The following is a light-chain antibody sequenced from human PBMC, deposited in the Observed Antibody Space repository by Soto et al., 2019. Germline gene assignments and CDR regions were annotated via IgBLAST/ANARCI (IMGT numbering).Light chain of an antibody. CDR3: CSYGGSYFYV. J-gene: IGLJ1*01. V-gene: IGLV2-11*01. Sequence: QSALTQPRSVSGSPGQSVTISCSGTSSDVGGHNFVSWYQQHPGKAPKVIVYDVSKRPSGVPDHFSGSKSANTASLTISGLQAEDEADYYCCSYGGSYFYVFGSGTKLTVL. CDR2: DVS. CDR1: SSDVGGHNF.